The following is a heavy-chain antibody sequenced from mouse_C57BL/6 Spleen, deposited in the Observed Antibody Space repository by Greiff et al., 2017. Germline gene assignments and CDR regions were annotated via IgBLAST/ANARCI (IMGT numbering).Heavy chain of an antibody. D-gene: IGHD2-10*01. CDR2: IYPGSGST. CDR3: ARPYYGNYGAWFAY. J-gene: IGHJ3*01. V-gene: IGHV1-55*01. CDR1: GYTFTSYW. Sequence: VQLQQSGPELVKPGASVKIPCKASGYTFTSYWITWVKQRPGPGLEWIGDIYPGSGSTNYNEKFKSKATLTVDTSSSTAYMQLSSLTSEDSAVYYCARPYYGNYGAWFAYWGQGTLVTVSA.